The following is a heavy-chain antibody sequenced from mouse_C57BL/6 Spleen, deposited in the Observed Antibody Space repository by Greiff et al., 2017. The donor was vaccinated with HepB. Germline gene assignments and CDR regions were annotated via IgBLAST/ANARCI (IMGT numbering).Heavy chain of an antibody. CDR1: GFSFNTYA. CDR2: IRSKSNNYAT. CDR3: VRHQDYSNYVGYFDV. J-gene: IGHJ1*03. V-gene: IGHV10-1*01. D-gene: IGHD2-5*01. Sequence: EVQRVESGGGLVQPKGSLKLSCAASGFSFNTYAMNWVRQAPGKGLEWVARIRSKSNNYATYYADSVKDRFTISRDDSESMLYLQMNNLKTEDTAMYYCVRHQDYSNYVGYFDVWGTGTTVTVSS.